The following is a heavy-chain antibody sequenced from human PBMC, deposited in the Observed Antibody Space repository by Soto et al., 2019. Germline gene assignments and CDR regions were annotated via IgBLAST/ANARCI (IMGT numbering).Heavy chain of an antibody. V-gene: IGHV3-30-3*01. CDR2: ISYDGSNK. CDR1: GFTFSSYA. CDR3: ARVNKKYQLQRGWFDP. D-gene: IGHD2-2*01. Sequence: GGSLRLSCAASGFTFSSYAMHWVRQAPGKGLEWVAVISYDGSNKYYADSVKGRFTISRDNSKNTLYLQMNSLRAEDTAVYYCARVNKKYQLQRGWFDPWGQGTLVTVSS. J-gene: IGHJ5*02.